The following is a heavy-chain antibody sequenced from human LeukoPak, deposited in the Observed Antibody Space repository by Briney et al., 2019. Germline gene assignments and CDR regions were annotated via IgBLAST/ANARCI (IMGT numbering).Heavy chain of an antibody. V-gene: IGHV4-39*01. CDR3: ARQEADFWSGYSDY. CDR1: GGSISSSSYY. Sequence: PSETLSLTCTVSGGSISSSSYYWGWIRQPPGTGLEWIGSIYYSGSTYDNPSLKSRVTISVDTSKNQSSLKLSSVTAADTAVYYCARQEADFWSGYSDYWGQGTLVTVSS. D-gene: IGHD3-3*01. CDR2: IYYSGST. J-gene: IGHJ4*02.